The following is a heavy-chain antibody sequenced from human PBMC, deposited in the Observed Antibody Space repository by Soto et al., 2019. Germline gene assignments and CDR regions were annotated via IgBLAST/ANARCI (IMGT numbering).Heavy chain of an antibody. J-gene: IGHJ4*02. V-gene: IGHV3-49*04. Sequence: GGSLRLSCTASGFTFGDYAMSWVRQAPGKGLEWVGFIRSKAYGGTTEYAASVKGRFTISRDDSKSIAYLQMNSLKTEDTAVYYCTRGPTAHMGYWGQGTLVTVSS. CDR1: GFTFGDYA. CDR3: TRGPTAHMGY. D-gene: IGHD1-26*01. CDR2: IRSKAYGGTT.